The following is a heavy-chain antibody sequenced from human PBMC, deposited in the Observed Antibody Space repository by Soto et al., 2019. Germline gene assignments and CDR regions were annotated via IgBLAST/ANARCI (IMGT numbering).Heavy chain of an antibody. D-gene: IGHD5-12*01. V-gene: IGHV1-24*01. Sequence: ASVKVSCKVSGYTLTELSMHWVRQAPGKGLEWMGGFDPEDGETIYAQKFQGRVTMTEDTSTDTAYMDLSSLRSEDTSVYYCATWGMDRWLQSPHWYFDLWGRGTLVTVSS. J-gene: IGHJ2*01. CDR3: ATWGMDRWLQSPHWYFDL. CDR1: GYTLTELS. CDR2: FDPEDGET.